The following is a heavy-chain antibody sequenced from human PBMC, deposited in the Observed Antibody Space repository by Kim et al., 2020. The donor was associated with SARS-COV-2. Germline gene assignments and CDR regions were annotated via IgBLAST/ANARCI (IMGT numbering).Heavy chain of an antibody. Sequence: YYADSVKGRFTISRDNAKNSLYLQMTSLRAEDTAVYYCASPSIGIHYMDVWGQGTTVTVSS. D-gene: IGHD1-26*01. V-gene: IGHV3-21*01. J-gene: IGHJ6*03. CDR3: ASPSIGIHYMDV.